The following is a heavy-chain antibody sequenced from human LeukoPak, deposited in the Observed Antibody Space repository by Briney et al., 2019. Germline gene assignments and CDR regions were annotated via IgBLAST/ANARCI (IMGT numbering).Heavy chain of an antibody. Sequence: SETLCLTCAVYGGSFSGYYWSWIRQPPGKGLEWIGEINHSGSTNYNPSLKSRVTISVDTSKNQFSLKLSSVTAADTAVYYCAGGTTMVSSDYWGQGTLVTVAS. J-gene: IGHJ4*02. V-gene: IGHV4-34*01. CDR3: AGGTTMVSSDY. CDR1: GGSFSGYY. D-gene: IGHD5-18*01. CDR2: INHSGST.